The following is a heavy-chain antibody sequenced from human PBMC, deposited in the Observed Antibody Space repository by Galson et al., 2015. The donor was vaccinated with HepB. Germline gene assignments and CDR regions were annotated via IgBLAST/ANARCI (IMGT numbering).Heavy chain of an antibody. Sequence: SVKVSCKASGGTFSSYTISWVRQAPGQGLEWMGRIIPILGMANYAQKFQGRVTITADKSTSTAYMELSSLRSEDTAVYYCAREGPNHCSGGSCSTEAHWGQGTLVTVSS. J-gene: IGHJ4*02. V-gene: IGHV1-69*04. D-gene: IGHD2-15*01. CDR2: IIPILGMA. CDR3: AREGPNHCSGGSCSTEAH. CDR1: GGTFSSYT.